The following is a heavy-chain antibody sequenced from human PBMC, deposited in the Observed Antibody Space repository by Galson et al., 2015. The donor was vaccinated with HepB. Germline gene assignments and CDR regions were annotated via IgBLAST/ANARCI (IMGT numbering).Heavy chain of an antibody. CDR3: AKELAVAGFFDY. CDR1: GFNFSSYG. J-gene: IGHJ4*02. D-gene: IGHD6-19*01. CDR2: IRYDGSNK. V-gene: IGHV3-30*02. Sequence: SLRLSCAASGFNFSSYGMHWVGQAPGKGLEWGAFIRYDGSNKYYADSVKGRFTISRDNSKNTLYLQMNSLRAEDTAVYYCAKELAVAGFFDYWGQGTLVTVSS.